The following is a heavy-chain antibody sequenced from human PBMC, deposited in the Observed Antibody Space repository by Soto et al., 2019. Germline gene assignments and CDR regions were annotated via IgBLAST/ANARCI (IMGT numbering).Heavy chain of an antibody. CDR3: ARHLTYCSAGSCYSDFPYYGMDV. V-gene: IGHV4-39*01. CDR1: GGSISSSSYY. Sequence: QLQLQESGPGLEKPAETLSLTCTVSGGSISSSSYYWGWIRNPPEKVLECIGGIFYSGSTYYNPSLKSRVTISVDTSKNQFSLKLSSVTAADTAVYYCARHLTYCSAGSCYSDFPYYGMDVWGQGTTVTVSS. D-gene: IGHD2-15*01. J-gene: IGHJ6*02. CDR2: IFYSGST.